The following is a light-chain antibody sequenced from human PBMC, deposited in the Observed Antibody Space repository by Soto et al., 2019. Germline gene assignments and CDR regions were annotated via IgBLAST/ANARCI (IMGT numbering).Light chain of an antibody. Sequence: QSALTQPASVSGSPGQSITISCTGTSSDVGGYNYVSWYQQHPGKAPKLMIYDVSYRPSGVSNRFSGSKSGNTASLTISGLQAEDEADYSCTSYTSSSTLEVFGGGTQLTVL. CDR1: SSDVGGYNY. J-gene: IGLJ2*01. V-gene: IGLV2-14*01. CDR2: DVS. CDR3: TSYTSSSTLEV.